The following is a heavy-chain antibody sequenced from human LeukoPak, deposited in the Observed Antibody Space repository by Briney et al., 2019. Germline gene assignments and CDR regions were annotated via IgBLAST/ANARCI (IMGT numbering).Heavy chain of an antibody. CDR2: ISGKDERT. Sequence: GSLRLSCAASGFSFRTRGKRWVRQAPGKGGEGVSAISGKDERTLYAESVKGRFTISRENSRKTQYMQKRRLSAEEAGLYYCTRDRRPARTYSGLFYYCGQGTLVTVSS. CDR3: TRDRRPARTYSGLFYY. V-gene: IGHV3-23*01. J-gene: IGHJ4*02. D-gene: IGHD5-12*01. CDR1: GFSFRTRG.